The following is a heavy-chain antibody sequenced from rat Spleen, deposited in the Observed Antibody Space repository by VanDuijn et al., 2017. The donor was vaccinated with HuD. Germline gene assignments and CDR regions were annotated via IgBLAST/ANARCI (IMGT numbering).Heavy chain of an antibody. D-gene: IGHD1-9*01. CDR3: ARPTTGIPFNY. V-gene: IGHV5-17*01. CDR1: GFTFSDYT. Sequence: EVQLVESGGGLVQPGRSLRLSCAASGFTFSDYTMACVRQAPKKGLEWVAAIIYDGSNTYYRDSVKGRFTISRDNAKSTLYLQMDSLRSEDTAIYYCARPTTGIPFNYWGQGVMVTVSS. CDR2: IIYDGSNT. J-gene: IGHJ2*01.